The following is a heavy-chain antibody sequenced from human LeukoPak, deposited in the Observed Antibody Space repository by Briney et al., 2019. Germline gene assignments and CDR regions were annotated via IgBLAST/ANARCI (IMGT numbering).Heavy chain of an antibody. Sequence: TLSLTCTVSGVSISTYYWSWFRQPAGKGLEWIGRLYASGPTNYNPSLKSRVTMSVDTSKNQLSLNVNSVTVADTAVYFCARHTRMWGYFDYWGQGTLVAVSS. CDR3: ARHTRMWGYFDY. V-gene: IGHV4-4*07. J-gene: IGHJ4*02. CDR1: GVSISTYY. D-gene: IGHD1-26*01. CDR2: LYASGPT.